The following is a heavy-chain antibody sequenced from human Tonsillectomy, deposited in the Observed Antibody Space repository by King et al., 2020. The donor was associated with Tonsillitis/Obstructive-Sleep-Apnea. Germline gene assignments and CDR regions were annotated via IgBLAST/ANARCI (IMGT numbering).Heavy chain of an antibody. Sequence: QLQQWGAGLLKPSETLSLTCAVYGGSFSGYYWSWIRQPPGKGLEWIGEINHSGSTNYNPSLKSRVTISVDTSKNQFSLKLSSVTAADTAVYYCAILTTVTTRSYYYYYLDVWGKGTTVTVSS. CDR2: INHSGST. J-gene: IGHJ6*03. V-gene: IGHV4-34*01. CDR1: GGSFSGYY. CDR3: AILTTVTTRSYYYYYLDV. D-gene: IGHD4-17*01.